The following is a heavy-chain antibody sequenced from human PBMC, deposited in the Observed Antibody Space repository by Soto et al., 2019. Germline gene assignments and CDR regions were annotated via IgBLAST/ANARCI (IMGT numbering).Heavy chain of an antibody. CDR3: ARDGGLRFLQWAVPAMDV. Sequence: SETLSLTCTVSGGSISSGGYYCSWIRQHPGKGLEGIGYIYYTGSTYYNPPLKSRVTISVDTSKNQFSLKLSSLTAADTAVYYCARDGGLRFLQWAVPAMDVCGQGSTVT. J-gene: IGHJ6*02. CDR2: IYYTGST. V-gene: IGHV4-31*03. CDR1: GGSISSGGYY. D-gene: IGHD3-3*01.